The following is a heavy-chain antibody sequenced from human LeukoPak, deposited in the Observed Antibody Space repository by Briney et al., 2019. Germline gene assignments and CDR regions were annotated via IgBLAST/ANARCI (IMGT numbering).Heavy chain of an antibody. CDR1: GFPFSSYE. D-gene: IGHD3-10*01. CDR3: AREVGYYGSGSYYNVDYFDY. V-gene: IGHV3-48*03. CDR2: ISSSGSTI. J-gene: IGHJ4*02. Sequence: GGSLRLSCAASGFPFSSYEMNWVRQAPGKGLEWVSYISSSGSTIYYADSVKGRFTISRDNAKNSLYLQMNSLRAEDTAVYYCAREVGYYGSGSYYNVDYFDYWGQGTLVTVSS.